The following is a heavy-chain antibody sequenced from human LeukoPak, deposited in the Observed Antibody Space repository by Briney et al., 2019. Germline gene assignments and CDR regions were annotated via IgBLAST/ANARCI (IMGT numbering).Heavy chain of an antibody. D-gene: IGHD3-10*01. V-gene: IGHV4-39*01. Sequence: PSETLSLTCTVSGGSISSSSYYWGWIRQPPGKGLEWIGSIYYSGSTYYNPSLKSRVTISVDTSKNQFSLKLSSVTAADTAVYYCAGELLAFDIWGQGTMVTVSS. CDR1: GGSISSSSYY. CDR2: IYYSGST. J-gene: IGHJ3*02. CDR3: AGELLAFDI.